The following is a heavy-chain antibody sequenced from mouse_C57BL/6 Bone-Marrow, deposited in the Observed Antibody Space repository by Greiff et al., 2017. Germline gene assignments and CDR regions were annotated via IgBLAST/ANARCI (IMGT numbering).Heavy chain of an antibody. Sequence: VQGVESGPGLVQPSQSLYITCTVSGFSLTSYGVHWVRQSPGKGLEWMGGIWSGGSTDYNAAFISRQSISKANSKCQVFFKMNSLHADDPAISYCARNPPLLSYVDYWGQGTTLTVSS. J-gene: IGHJ2*01. CDR2: IWSGGST. CDR1: GFSLTSYG. V-gene: IGHV2-2*01. CDR3: ARNPPLLSYVDY.